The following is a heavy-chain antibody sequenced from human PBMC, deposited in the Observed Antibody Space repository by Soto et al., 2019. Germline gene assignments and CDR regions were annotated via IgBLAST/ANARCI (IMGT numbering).Heavy chain of an antibody. CDR1: GFTFSSYS. CDR2: ISSSSSTI. J-gene: IGHJ6*02. CDR3: ARGATIFGVVIPKYYYGMDV. D-gene: IGHD3-3*01. Sequence: GGSLRLSCAASGFTFSSYSMNWVRQAPGKGLEWVSYISSSSSTIYYADSVKGRFTISRDNAKNSLYLQMNSLRDEDTAVYYCARGATIFGVVIPKYYYGMDVWGQGTTVTVSS. V-gene: IGHV3-48*02.